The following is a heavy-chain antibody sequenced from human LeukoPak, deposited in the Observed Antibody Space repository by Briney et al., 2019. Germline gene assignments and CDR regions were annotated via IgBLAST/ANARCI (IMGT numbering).Heavy chain of an antibody. CDR2: INPNNGGT. D-gene: IGHD3-10*01. CDR3: ARDRHYYISGGLAFDI. J-gene: IGHJ3*02. CDR1: GYTLTGYY. Sequence: ASVKVSCKASGYTLTGYYMHWVRQAPGQGLEWMGWINPNNGGTNYAQKSQGRVTMTRDTSISTAYMELSRLTSDDTAVYYCARDRHYYISGGLAFDIWGQGTLVTVSS. V-gene: IGHV1-2*02.